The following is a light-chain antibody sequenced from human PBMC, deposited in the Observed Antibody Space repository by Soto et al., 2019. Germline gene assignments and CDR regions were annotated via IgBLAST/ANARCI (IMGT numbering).Light chain of an antibody. CDR3: QQYGSSPWT. J-gene: IGKJ1*01. V-gene: IGKV3-20*01. CDR2: GAS. CDR1: QSVSSTY. Sequence: EVVLTQSPATMALSVRDRATLSCSASQSVSSTYLAWYQQQPGQAPRLLIYGASSRATGIPDRFSGSGSGTDFTLTISRLEPEDFAVYYCQQYGSSPWTFGQGTKVDIK.